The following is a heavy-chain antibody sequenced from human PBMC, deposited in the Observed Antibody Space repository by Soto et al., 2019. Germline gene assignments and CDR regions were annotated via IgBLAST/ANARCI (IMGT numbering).Heavy chain of an antibody. V-gene: IGHV1-46*01. D-gene: IGHD3-16*01. CDR1: GYTFTSYY. Sequence: ASVKVSCKASGYTFTSYYMHWVRQAPGQGLEWMGMINPCGGSPSYAQKFQGRVTMTRDTSTSTVYMELSSLRSEDTAVYYCARLGERAFDIWGQGTMVTVSS. J-gene: IGHJ3*02. CDR3: ARLGERAFDI. CDR2: INPCGGSP.